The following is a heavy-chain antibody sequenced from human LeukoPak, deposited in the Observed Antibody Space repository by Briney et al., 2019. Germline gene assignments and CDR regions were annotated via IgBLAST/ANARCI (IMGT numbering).Heavy chain of an antibody. Sequence: PGGSLRLSCAASGFTFDDYAMHWVRQAPGKGLEWVSGISWNSGSIGYADSVKGRFTISRDNAKNSLYLQMNSLRAEDTALYYCADSPSGYDSTFDYWGQGTLVTVSS. CDR3: ADSPSGYDSTFDY. V-gene: IGHV3-9*01. J-gene: IGHJ4*02. CDR2: ISWNSGSI. D-gene: IGHD5-12*01. CDR1: GFTFDDYA.